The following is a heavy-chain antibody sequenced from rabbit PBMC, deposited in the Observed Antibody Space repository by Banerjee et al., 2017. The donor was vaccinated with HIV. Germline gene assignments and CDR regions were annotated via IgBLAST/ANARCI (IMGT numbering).Heavy chain of an antibody. CDR2: IDTSDGDT. CDR3: ARDAGTYDYIDGYFNL. J-gene: IGHJ4*01. D-gene: IGHD4-2*01. CDR1: GFSFSSRYY. Sequence: QSLEESGGGLVQPEGSLTLTCTASGFSFSSRYYICWVRQAPGKGLEWIACIDTSDGDTDYANWPKGRFTISKTSSTTVTLQMTSLTVADTATYFCARDAGTYDYIDGYFNLWGPGTLVTVS. V-gene: IGHV1S40*01.